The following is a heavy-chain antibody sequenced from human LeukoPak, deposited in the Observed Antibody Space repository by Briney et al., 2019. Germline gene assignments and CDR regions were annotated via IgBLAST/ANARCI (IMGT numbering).Heavy chain of an antibody. Sequence: PSETLSLTCTVSGGSISSYYWSWIRQPPGKGLEWIGYIYYSGSTNYNPSLKSRVTISVDTSKNQFSLKLSSVTAADTAVYYCARDLVRFAFDIWGQGTMVTVSS. D-gene: IGHD6-6*01. V-gene: IGHV4-59*12. CDR3: ARDLVRFAFDI. CDR1: GGSISSYY. CDR2: IYYSGST. J-gene: IGHJ3*02.